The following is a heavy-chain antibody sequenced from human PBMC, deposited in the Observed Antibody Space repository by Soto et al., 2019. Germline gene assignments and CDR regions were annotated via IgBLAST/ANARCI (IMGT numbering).Heavy chain of an antibody. V-gene: IGHV1-18*01. CDR3: ARVVVAATPLAFDI. CDR2: ISAYNGNT. J-gene: IGHJ3*02. D-gene: IGHD2-15*01. CDR1: GYTFNSYG. Sequence: ASVKVSCKASGYTFNSYGISWVRQATGQGLEWMGWISAYNGNTNYAQKLQGRVTMTTDTSTSTAYMELRSLRSDDTAVYYCARVVVAATPLAFDIWGQGTMVTVSS.